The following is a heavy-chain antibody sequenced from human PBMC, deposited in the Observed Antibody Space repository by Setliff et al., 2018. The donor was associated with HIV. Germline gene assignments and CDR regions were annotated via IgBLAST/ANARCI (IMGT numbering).Heavy chain of an antibody. CDR1: GFTFKSYS. CDR3: ARDPTARGDAFDI. Sequence: GGSLRLSCEASGFTFKSYSINWVHQAPGQGLEWVSSISSSSSYIYYADSVKGRFTISRDNAKNSLFLQMNSLRAEDTAVYYCARDPTARGDAFDIWGQGTMVTVSS. J-gene: IGHJ3*02. D-gene: IGHD4-17*01. CDR2: ISSSSSYI. V-gene: IGHV3-21*01.